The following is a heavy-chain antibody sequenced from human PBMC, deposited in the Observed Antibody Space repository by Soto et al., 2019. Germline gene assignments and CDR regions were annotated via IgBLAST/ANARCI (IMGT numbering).Heavy chain of an antibody. J-gene: IGHJ6*02. D-gene: IGHD5-18*01. CDR1: GFTFSSYG. V-gene: IGHV3-33*01. CDR3: ARAGGYSYGAYYYGMDV. Sequence: QVQLVESGGGVVQPGRSLRLSCVASGFTFSSYGMHWVCQAPGKGLEWVAVIWYDGSNKYYADSVKGRFTISRDNSKNTLYLQMNSLRAEDTAVYYCARAGGYSYGAYYYGMDVWGQGTTVTVSS. CDR2: IWYDGSNK.